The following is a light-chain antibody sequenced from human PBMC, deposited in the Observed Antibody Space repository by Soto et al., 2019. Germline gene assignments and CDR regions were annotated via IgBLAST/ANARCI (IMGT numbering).Light chain of an antibody. J-gene: IGLJ3*02. CDR1: SSDVGGYNY. V-gene: IGLV2-8*01. CDR2: EVS. CDR3: QSYDSSLSGSV. Sequence: QSAPTQPPSASGSPGQSATISCTGTSSDVGGYNYVSWYQQYPGKAPKLMIYEVSKRPSGVPDRFSGSKSGTSASLAITGLQAEDEADYYCQSYDSSLSGSVFGGGTKVTVL.